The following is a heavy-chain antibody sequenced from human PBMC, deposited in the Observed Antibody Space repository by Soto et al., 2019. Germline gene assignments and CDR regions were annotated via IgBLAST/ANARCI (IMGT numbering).Heavy chain of an antibody. J-gene: IGHJ6*02. V-gene: IGHV1-69*01. CDR2: IIPIFGTA. CDR3: ARAVVVVAATQGYYYYGMDV. D-gene: IGHD2-15*01. Sequence: QVQLVQSGAEVKKPGSSVKVSCKASGGTFSSYAISWVRQAPGQGLEWMGGIIPIFGTANYAQKFQGRVTITADESTSTAYMELSSLRSEDTAVYYSARAVVVVAATQGYYYYGMDVWGQGTTVTVSS. CDR1: GGTFSSYA.